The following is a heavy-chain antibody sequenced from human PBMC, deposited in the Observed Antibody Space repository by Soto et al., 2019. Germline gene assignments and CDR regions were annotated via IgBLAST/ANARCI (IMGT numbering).Heavy chain of an antibody. Sequence: GASVKVSCKTSAHPFPNYAISWVRQAPGQGLECMGWISGNNGDTKYAQKLPGRVTMTTDTSTSTAYMEIRSLTSDDTDVYYCADCPCRSTTCYTAPHDWGQGTLVTFSS. CDR1: AHPFPNYA. D-gene: IGHD2-2*02. V-gene: IGHV1-18*04. CDR3: ADCPCRSTTCYTAPHD. J-gene: IGHJ1*01. CDR2: ISGNNGDT.